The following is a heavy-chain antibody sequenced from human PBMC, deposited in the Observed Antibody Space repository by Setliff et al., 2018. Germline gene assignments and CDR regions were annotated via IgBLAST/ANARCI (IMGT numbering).Heavy chain of an antibody. CDR1: GGSIRSSSYY. Sequence: PSETLSLTCTVSGGSIRSSSYYWGWIRQPPGKGLEWIGSIYYRGSTYYNPSLKSRVTISIDTSKNQFSLKLSSVTAADTAVYYCARDLYDYVWGTYRYHDAFDIWGQGTMVTVSS. J-gene: IGHJ3*02. CDR2: IYYRGST. CDR3: ARDLYDYVWGTYRYHDAFDI. D-gene: IGHD3-16*02. V-gene: IGHV4-39*07.